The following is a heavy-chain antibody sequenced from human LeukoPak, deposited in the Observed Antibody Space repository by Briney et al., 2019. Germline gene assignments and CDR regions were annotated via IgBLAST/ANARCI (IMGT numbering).Heavy chain of an antibody. CDR3: ARSPRYCSSTSCYWFDY. V-gene: IGHV1-69*02. D-gene: IGHD2-2*01. CDR1: GGTFSSYT. J-gene: IGHJ5*01. Sequence: SVKVSCKASGGTFSSYTISWVRQAPRQGLEWMGRIIPILGIANYAQKFQGRVTITADKSTSTAYMELSSLRSEDTAVYYCARSPRYCSSTSCYWFDYWGQGTLVTVSS. CDR2: IIPILGIA.